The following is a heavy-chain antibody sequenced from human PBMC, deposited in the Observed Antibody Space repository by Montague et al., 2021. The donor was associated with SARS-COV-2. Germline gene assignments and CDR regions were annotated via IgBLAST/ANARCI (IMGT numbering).Heavy chain of an antibody. CDR3: ARRRQYTQGETFFDS. CDR1: GDSITYLY. Sequence: SETLSLTCSVSGDSITYLYWSWIRQAPGKGLEWIGHIYSGGSTKYNPSXXSGVTISADTSTNHFSLNLRSVTAADTAVYSCARRRQYTQGETFFDSWGQGTLVTVSS. J-gene: IGHJ4*02. CDR2: IYSGGST. V-gene: IGHV4-59*08. D-gene: IGHD1-26*01.